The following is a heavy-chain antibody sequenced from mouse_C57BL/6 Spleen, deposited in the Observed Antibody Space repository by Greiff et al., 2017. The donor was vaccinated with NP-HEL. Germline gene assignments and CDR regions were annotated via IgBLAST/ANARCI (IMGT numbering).Heavy chain of an antibody. V-gene: IGHV5-9-1*02. D-gene: IGHD4-1*01. Sequence: EVKLMESGEGLVKPGGSLKLSCAASGFTFSSYAMSWVRQTPEKRLEWVAYISSGGDYIYYADTVKGRFTISRDNARNTLYLQMSSLKSEDTAMYYCTRENWDGGAYWGQGTLVTVSA. J-gene: IGHJ3*01. CDR1: GFTFSSYA. CDR3: TRENWDGGAY. CDR2: ISSGGDYI.